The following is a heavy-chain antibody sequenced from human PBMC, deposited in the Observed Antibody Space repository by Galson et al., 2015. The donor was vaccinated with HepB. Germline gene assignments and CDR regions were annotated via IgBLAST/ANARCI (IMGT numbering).Heavy chain of an antibody. CDR3: ARAIMITFGGLIPPFDP. D-gene: IGHD3-16*01. CDR1: GFTFSIYS. Sequence: SLRLSCAASGFTFSIYSMNWVRQAPGKGLEWVSSISSSSSYIYYADSVKGRFTISRDNAKNSLYLQMNSLRAEDTAVYYCARAIMITFGGLIPPFDPWGQGTLVTVSS. CDR2: ISSSSSYI. J-gene: IGHJ5*02. V-gene: IGHV3-21*01.